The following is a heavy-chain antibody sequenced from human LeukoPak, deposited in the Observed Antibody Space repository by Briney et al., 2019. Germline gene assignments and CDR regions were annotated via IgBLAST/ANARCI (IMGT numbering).Heavy chain of an antibody. V-gene: IGHV4-59*08. J-gene: IGHJ4*02. D-gene: IGHD6-13*01. CDR1: GGSINSYY. Sequence: SETLSLTCTVSGGSINSYYWTWIRRPPGKGLEWIGYIFYSGSINYNPSLKSRVTISVDTSKNQFSLKLSSVTAADTAVYYCGRGLPVGTNVLDYWGEGTLVTVSS. CDR2: IFYSGSI. CDR3: GRGLPVGTNVLDY.